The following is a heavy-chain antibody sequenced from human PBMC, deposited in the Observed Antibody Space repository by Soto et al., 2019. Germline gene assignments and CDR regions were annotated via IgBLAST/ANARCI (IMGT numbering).Heavy chain of an antibody. V-gene: IGHV1-69*13. CDR1: GGTFSGYV. J-gene: IGHJ4*02. D-gene: IGHD3-16*01. Sequence: GASVKVSCTASGGTFSGYVIIWVRMAPEQGREWMGVIIPIFGTANYAQKVQGRVTITAHQSPSTAYMELSSLRSEDTAVYYCARAREYVWGIKAQFDYCGQGTLVSVSS. CDR3: ARAREYVWGIKAQFDY. CDR2: IIPIFGTA.